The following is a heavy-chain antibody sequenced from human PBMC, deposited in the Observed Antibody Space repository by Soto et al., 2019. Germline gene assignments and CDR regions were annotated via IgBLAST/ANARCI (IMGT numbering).Heavy chain of an antibody. CDR2: IRGSGGTT. CDR3: AKTANGWFSAFDI. CDR1: GFTFSSYA. D-gene: IGHD6-19*01. J-gene: IGHJ3*02. Sequence: EVQLLESGGGLVQPGGSLRLSCAASGFTFSSYAMSWVRQAPGKGLEWVSVIRGSGGTTYYADSVKGRFTFSRDNSKNTLYRQMNSLRAEDTAVYYCAKTANGWFSAFDIWGQGTMVTVSS. V-gene: IGHV3-23*01.